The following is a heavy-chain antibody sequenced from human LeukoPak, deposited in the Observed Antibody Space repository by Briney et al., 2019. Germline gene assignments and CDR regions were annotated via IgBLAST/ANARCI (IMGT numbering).Heavy chain of an antibody. J-gene: IGHJ4*02. D-gene: IGHD4-23*01. Sequence: GGSLILSCAASGFTFSKFWMSWVRQAPGKGLEWVVNIKQDGSEKYYVDSVKGRFTISRDNAKNSLYLQMNSLRADDTAVYYCARDLLYGGHSPFDFWGQGTLVTVSS. CDR2: IKQDGSEK. V-gene: IGHV3-7*04. CDR3: ARDLLYGGHSPFDF. CDR1: GFTFSKFW.